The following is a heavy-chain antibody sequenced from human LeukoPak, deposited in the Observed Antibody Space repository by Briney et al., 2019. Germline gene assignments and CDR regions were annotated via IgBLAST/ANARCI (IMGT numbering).Heavy chain of an antibody. D-gene: IGHD2/OR15-2a*01. Sequence: PGGSLRLSCAASGFTFSNYGMHWVRQAPGKGLEWVALIWYDGSNKYYVDSVKGRLTISRDNSKNTLYLQMNSLRAEDTAVYYCAREGPRGNSQFDYWGQGTLVTVSS. J-gene: IGHJ4*02. CDR1: GFTFSNYG. CDR2: IWYDGSNK. V-gene: IGHV3-33*01. CDR3: AREGPRGNSQFDY.